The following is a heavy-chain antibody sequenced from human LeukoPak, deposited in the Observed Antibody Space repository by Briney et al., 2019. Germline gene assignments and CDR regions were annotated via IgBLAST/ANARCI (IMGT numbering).Heavy chain of an antibody. D-gene: IGHD6-6*01. CDR1: GHSISSGSY. Sequence: SETLSLTCTVSGHSISSGSYWGWIRQPPGKGLEWIGTIYQSGNTFYNPSLKSRVTISVDTSKNQSSLKRNSVTAADTAVYYCARRRTSSESDHWGQGTLVTVSS. CDR2: IYQSGNT. CDR3: ARRRTSSESDH. V-gene: IGHV4-38-2*02. J-gene: IGHJ4*02.